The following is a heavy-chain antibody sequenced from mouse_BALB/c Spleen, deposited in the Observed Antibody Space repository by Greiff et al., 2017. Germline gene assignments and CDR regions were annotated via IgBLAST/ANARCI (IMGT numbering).Heavy chain of an antibody. D-gene: IGHD2-14*01. V-gene: IGHV1-4*02. J-gene: IGHJ2*01. CDR2: INPSSGYT. CDR1: GYTFTSYT. CDR3: ARSGRYDYFDY. Sequence: QVQLKQSAAELARPGASVKMSCKASGYTFTSYTMHWVKQRPGQGLEWIGYINPSSGYTEYNQKFKDKTTLTADKSSSTAYMQLSSLTSEDSAVYYCARSGRYDYFDYWGQGTTLTVSS.